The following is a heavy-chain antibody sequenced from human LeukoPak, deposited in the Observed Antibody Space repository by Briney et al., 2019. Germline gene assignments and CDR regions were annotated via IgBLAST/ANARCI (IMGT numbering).Heavy chain of an antibody. CDR1: GGSISSYY. CDR3: ARTGYGSGWYEDS. D-gene: IGHD6-19*01. V-gene: IGHV4-34*01. CDR2: INHSGST. J-gene: IGHJ4*02. Sequence: SETLSLTCTVSGGSISSYYWSWIRQPPGKGLEWIGEINHSGSTNYNPSLKSRVTISVDTSKNQFSLKLSSVTAADTAVYYCARTGYGSGWYEDSWGQGTLATVSS.